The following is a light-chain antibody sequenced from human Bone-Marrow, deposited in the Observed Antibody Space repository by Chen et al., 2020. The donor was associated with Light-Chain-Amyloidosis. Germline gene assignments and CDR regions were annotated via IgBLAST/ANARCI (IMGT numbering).Light chain of an antibody. CDR2: EGY. CDR1: SIGTFNL. V-gene: IGLV2-23*03. CDR3: CSYGGYSTFV. J-gene: IGLJ2*01. Sequence: QSDLTQPASVSGSPGQSVTISCTGHSIGTFNLVSWYQQSPGNAPKLIIYEGYRRPSEVSDRFSGSTYGSTASLTISGLQTEDEADYHCCSYGGYSTFVFGGGTKLTVL.